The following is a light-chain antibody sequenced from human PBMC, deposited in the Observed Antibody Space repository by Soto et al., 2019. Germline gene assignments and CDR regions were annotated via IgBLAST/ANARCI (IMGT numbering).Light chain of an antibody. CDR3: QQYKDYSGFT. Sequence: DIQMTQSPSTLSASVGDRVTITCRASQSISDWLAWYQQKPGKAPKLLIYKTSSLESGVPSRFSGSGSGTEFTLTISSLQPDDFESYYCQQYKDYSGFTFGPGPKVDFK. CDR1: QSISDW. V-gene: IGKV1-5*03. J-gene: IGKJ3*01. CDR2: KTS.